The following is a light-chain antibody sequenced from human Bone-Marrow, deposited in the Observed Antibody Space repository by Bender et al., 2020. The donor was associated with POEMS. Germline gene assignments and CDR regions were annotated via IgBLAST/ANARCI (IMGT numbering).Light chain of an antibody. V-gene: IGLV2-14*01. CDR1: SSDVGGYNY. Sequence: QSALTQPASVSGSPGQSITISCTGTSSDVGGYNYVSWYQQHPGKAPKLLIYDVSNRPSGVSNRFSASKSGNTASLAITGLQSDDEAIYFCVAWDASLNGWVFGGGTKLTVL. CDR2: DVS. CDR3: VAWDASLNGWV. J-gene: IGLJ3*02.